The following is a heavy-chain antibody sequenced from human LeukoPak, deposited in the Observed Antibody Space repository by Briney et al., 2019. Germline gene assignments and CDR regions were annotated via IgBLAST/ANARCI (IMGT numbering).Heavy chain of an antibody. J-gene: IGHJ1*01. CDR3: ARGYCSSTICFQYFHH. V-gene: IGHV4-59*01. CDR1: SDSISSSY. Sequence: SETLSLTCIVSSDSISSSYWSWIRQPPGKGLEWIGYIYYSGSTNYNPSLKSRVAISVDTSKNQFSLKLNSVTAADTAVYYCARGYCSSTICFQYFHHWGQGTLVTVSS. D-gene: IGHD2-2*01. CDR2: IYYSGST.